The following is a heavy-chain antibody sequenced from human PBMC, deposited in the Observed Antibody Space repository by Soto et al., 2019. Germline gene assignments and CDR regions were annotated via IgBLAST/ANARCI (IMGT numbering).Heavy chain of an antibody. CDR1: GGTFSSYA. Sequence: QVQLVQSGAEVKKPGSSVKVSCKASGGTFSSYAISWVRQAPGQGLEWMGGIIPIFGTANYAQKFQGRVTITADESTSTADMELSSLRSEDTAVYYCAREDPRIAAAGNSKPLGYYYGMDVWGQGTTVNVSS. J-gene: IGHJ6*02. D-gene: IGHD6-13*01. CDR2: IIPIFGTA. V-gene: IGHV1-69*01. CDR3: AREDPRIAAAGNSKPLGYYYGMDV.